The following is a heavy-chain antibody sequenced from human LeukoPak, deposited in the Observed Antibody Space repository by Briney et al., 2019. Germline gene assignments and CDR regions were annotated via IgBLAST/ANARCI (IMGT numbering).Heavy chain of an antibody. Sequence: GGSLRLSCVASGFTFITSSMHWVRQAPGKGLEWVAVTSYDGRSENYAESVKGRFSISRDNSNNTVYLQMSSLRPQDTAVSYCAKHYDYWSGYIRGFDSWGQGTLVTVSS. CDR2: TSYDGRSE. J-gene: IGHJ5*01. CDR3: AKHYDYWSGYIRGFDS. CDR1: GFTFITSS. V-gene: IGHV3-30*18. D-gene: IGHD3-3*01.